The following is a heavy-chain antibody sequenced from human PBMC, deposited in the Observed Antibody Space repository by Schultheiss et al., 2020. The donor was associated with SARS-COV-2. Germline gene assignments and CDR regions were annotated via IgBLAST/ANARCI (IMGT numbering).Heavy chain of an antibody. CDR3: ARGGHDVSSGSYY. J-gene: IGHJ4*02. D-gene: IGHD3-22*01. V-gene: IGHV4-59*12. CDR2: IYYSGST. Sequence: SQTLSLTCTVSGGSISSYYWSWIRQPPGKGLEWIGYIYYSGSTNYNPSLKSRVTISVDTSKNQFSLKLSSVTAADTAVYYCARGGHDVSSGSYYWGQGTLVTVSS. CDR1: GGSISSYY.